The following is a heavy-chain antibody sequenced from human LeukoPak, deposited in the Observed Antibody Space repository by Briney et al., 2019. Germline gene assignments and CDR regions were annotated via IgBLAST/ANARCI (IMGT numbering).Heavy chain of an antibody. J-gene: IGHJ6*03. D-gene: IGHD6-13*01. CDR1: GGSISSSSYY. Sequence: PSETLSLTCTVSGGSISSSSYYWGWIRQPPGKGLEWIGSIYYSGSTYYNPSLKSRVTISVDTSKNQFSLKLSSVTAADTAVYYCARTTEAHSWRTRYYDYYMDVWGKGTTVAVSS. CDR3: ARTTEAHSWRTRYYDYYMDV. CDR2: IYYSGST. V-gene: IGHV4-39*07.